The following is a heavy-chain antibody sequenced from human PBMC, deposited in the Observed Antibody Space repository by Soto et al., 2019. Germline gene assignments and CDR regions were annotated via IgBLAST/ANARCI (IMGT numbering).Heavy chain of an antibody. CDR2: IYYSGST. CDR3: ARAYGVGAYGMDV. CDR1: GGSISSGGYS. Sequence: PSETLSLTCAVSGGSISSGGYSWSWIRQPPGKGLEWIGYIYYSGSTYYKPSLKSRVTISVDTSKNQLSLKLSSVTAADTAVYYCARAYGVGAYGMDVWGQGTTVTVSS. V-gene: IGHV4-30-2*05. D-gene: IGHD3-3*01. J-gene: IGHJ6*02.